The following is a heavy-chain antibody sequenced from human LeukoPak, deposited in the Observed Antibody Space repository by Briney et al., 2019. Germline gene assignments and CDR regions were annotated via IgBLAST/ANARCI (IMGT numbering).Heavy chain of an antibody. CDR1: GFTFSNYA. D-gene: IGHD5-18*01. J-gene: IGHJ4*02. Sequence: PGGSLRLSCAASGFTFSNYAMSWVRQAPGKGLEWVSAFSPSGGGTYYADSVKGRFTISRDNSKNTLYLQMNSLRADDTAVYYCARDPGYSYGLDYWGQGTLVTVSS. V-gene: IGHV3-23*01. CDR2: FSPSGGGT. CDR3: ARDPGYSYGLDY.